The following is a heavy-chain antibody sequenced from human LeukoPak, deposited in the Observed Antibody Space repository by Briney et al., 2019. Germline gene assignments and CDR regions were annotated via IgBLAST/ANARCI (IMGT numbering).Heavy chain of an antibody. CDR2: ISPNSGGT. J-gene: IGHJ2*01. CDR3: AIQPWGSGNDWYFDL. D-gene: IGHD7-27*01. Sequence: ASVKVSCKASGYTFTAYYIHWVRQAPGQGLEWMGWISPNSGGTDYAQKFQGRVTMTRDTSISTAYVELSSLTSDDTAVYYCAIQPWGSGNDWYFDLWGRGTLVTVSS. V-gene: IGHV1-2*02. CDR1: GYTFTAYY.